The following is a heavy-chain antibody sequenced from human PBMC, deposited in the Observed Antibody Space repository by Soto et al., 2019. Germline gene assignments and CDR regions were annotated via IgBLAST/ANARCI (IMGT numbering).Heavy chain of an antibody. CDR1: GFTFNDYY. Sequence: GASVKVSCKASGFTFNDYYVNWVRQAPGQGLEWMGIIYPSGGGTTYAPMFQDRLTMTRDTSTTTVYMELSSLTSEDSAIYYCVREGSGGSATFDYWGQGTRVTVSS. J-gene: IGHJ4*02. V-gene: IGHV1-46*02. CDR3: VREGSGGSATFDY. CDR2: IYPSGGGT. D-gene: IGHD2-15*01.